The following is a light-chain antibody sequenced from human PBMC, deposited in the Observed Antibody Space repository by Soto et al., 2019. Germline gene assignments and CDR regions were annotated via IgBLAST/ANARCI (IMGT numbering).Light chain of an antibody. J-gene: IGKJ5*01. CDR1: QTISSW. CDR3: QQLFRYILA. V-gene: IGKV1-5*01. CDR2: GAS. Sequence: DIQMTQSPSPLSGSVGDRVTITCRASQTISSWLAWYQQKPGKAPKLLIYGASTLQSGVPSRFTGSGSGTDFNLTVDSLQPEDVATYHCQQLFRYILALGQGTRLE.